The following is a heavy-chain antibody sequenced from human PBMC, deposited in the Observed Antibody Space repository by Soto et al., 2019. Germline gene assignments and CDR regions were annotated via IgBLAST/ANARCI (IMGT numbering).Heavy chain of an antibody. J-gene: IGHJ2*01. V-gene: IGHV4-34*01. Sequence: LFCAIAERWCKDHIRSCVRKTPGKGLEWIGEINHSGSTNYNPSLKSRVTISVDTSKNQFSLKLSSVTAADTAVYYCARGGAVFGDGDHRDVLSVPSQRSSDL. CDR2: INHSGST. CDR1: ERWCKDHI. CDR3: ARGGAVFGDGDHRDVLSVPSQRSSDL. D-gene: IGHD2-8*01.